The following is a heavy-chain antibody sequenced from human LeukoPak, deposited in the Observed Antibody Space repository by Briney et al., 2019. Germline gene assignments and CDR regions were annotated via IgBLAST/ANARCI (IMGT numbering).Heavy chain of an antibody. V-gene: IGHV3-33*01. J-gene: IGHJ4*02. CDR1: GLIFSTYG. CDR2: IWYDGSQR. D-gene: IGHD1-14*01. Sequence: GGSLRLSCVASGLIFSTYGLHGGRPSPGRGLGWVAVIWYDGSQRYYADSVKGRFTISRDDSQNTIYLQMDSLRAEDTAVYYCATSSPRNYFDHWGQGTLVTVSS. CDR3: ATSSPRNYFDH.